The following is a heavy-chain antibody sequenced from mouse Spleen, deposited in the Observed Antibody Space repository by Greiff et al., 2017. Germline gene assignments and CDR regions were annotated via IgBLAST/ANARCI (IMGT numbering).Heavy chain of an antibody. V-gene: IGHV1-80*01. CDR1: GYVFSSYW. CDR2: IYPGDGDT. Sequence: VQLQQSGAELVKPGASVKISCKASGYVFSSYWMNWVKQKPGKGLEWIGQIYPGDGDTNYNGKFKGKATLTADKSSRTAYMQLSSLTSEDSAVYFCARWGGYYRYYFDYWGQGTTLTVSS. J-gene: IGHJ2*01. D-gene: IGHD2-3*01. CDR3: ARWGGYYRYYFDY.